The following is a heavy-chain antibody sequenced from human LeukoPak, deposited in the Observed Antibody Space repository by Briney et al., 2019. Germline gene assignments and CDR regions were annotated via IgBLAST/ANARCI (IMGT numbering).Heavy chain of an antibody. CDR1: GGSISSYY. V-gene: IGHV4-59*01. D-gene: IGHD3/OR15-3a*01. Sequence: SETLSLTCTVSGGSISSYYWSWIRQPPGKGLEWIGYIYYSGSTNYNPSLKSRVTISVDTSKNQFSLKLSSVTAADTAVYYCARVSRTRGYYYGMDGWGRGTSVTVSS. CDR3: ARVSRTRGYYYGMDG. CDR2: IYYSGST. J-gene: IGHJ6*02.